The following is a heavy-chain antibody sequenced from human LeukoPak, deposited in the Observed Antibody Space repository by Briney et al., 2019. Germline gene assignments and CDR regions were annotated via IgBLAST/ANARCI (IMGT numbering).Heavy chain of an antibody. CDR1: GGSISRYY. CDR3: AGGPYAYYYMDV. J-gene: IGHJ6*03. D-gene: IGHD2-2*01. V-gene: IGHV4-59*01. CDR2: IFYSGST. Sequence: PSETLSLTCTVSGGSISRYYWGWIRQPPGKGLEWIGYIFYSGSTAYNPSLKSRVTISVDTSKNQFSLKLTSVTAADTAVYYCAGGPYAYYYMDVWGKGTTVTISS.